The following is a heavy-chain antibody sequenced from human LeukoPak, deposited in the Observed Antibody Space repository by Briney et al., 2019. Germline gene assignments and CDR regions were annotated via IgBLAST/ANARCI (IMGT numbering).Heavy chain of an antibody. CDR2: IYYSGST. CDR1: GGSISSYY. V-gene: IGHV4-30-4*01. J-gene: IGHJ5*02. D-gene: IGHD3-22*01. Sequence: SETLSLTCTVSGGSISSYYWSWIRQPPGKGLEWIGYIYYSGSTYYNPSLKSRVTISVDTSKNQFSLKLSSVTAADTAVYYCASTMIVVANGVDPWGQGTLVTVSS. CDR3: ASTMIVVANGVDP.